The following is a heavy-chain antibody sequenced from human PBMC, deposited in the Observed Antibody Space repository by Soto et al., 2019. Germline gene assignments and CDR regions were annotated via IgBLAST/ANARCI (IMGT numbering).Heavy chain of an antibody. CDR1: GGCISSYY. V-gene: IGHV4-59*01. J-gene: IGHJ4*02. Sequence: SETLSVTCTVCGGCISSYYWSWIGQAPGKGLEWIGYIYYSGITNYNPSLKSRVTISVETSKKQFSLKLSSVTPADTAVYYCARDLSGYSGYDSVLWGQGTLVTVSS. CDR2: IYYSGIT. D-gene: IGHD5-12*01. CDR3: ARDLSGYSGYDSVL.